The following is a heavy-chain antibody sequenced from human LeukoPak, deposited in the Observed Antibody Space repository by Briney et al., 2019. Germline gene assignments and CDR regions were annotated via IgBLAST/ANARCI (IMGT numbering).Heavy chain of an antibody. CDR1: GFTFSSYA. CDR2: ISYDGSNK. J-gene: IGHJ5*02. CDR3: AGERITIFGVVHLDP. V-gene: IGHV3-30-3*01. D-gene: IGHD3-3*01. Sequence: GGSLRLSCAASGFTFSSYAMHWVRQAPGKGLEWVAVISYDGSNKYYADSVKGRFTISRDNSKNTLYLQMNSLRAEDTAVYYCAGERITIFGVVHLDPWGQGTLVTVSS.